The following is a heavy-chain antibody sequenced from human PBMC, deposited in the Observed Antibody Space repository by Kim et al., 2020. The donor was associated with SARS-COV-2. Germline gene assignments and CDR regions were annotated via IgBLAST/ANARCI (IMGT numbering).Heavy chain of an antibody. CDR2: IYYSGST. Sequence: SETLSLTCTVSGGSISSSSYYWGWIRQPPGKGLEWIGSIYYSGSTYYNPSLKSRVTISVDTSKNQFSLKLSSVTAADTAVYYCARCGYFDWQIDYWGQGTLVTVSS. CDR1: GGSISSSSYY. D-gene: IGHD3-9*01. J-gene: IGHJ4*02. CDR3: ARCGYFDWQIDY. V-gene: IGHV4-39*01.